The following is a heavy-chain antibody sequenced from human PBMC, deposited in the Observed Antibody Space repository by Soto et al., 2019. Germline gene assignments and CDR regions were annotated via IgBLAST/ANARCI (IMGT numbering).Heavy chain of an antibody. Sequence: EASVKVSCKASGYTFTSYGISWVRQAPGQGLEWMGWISAYNGNTNYAQKLQGRVTMTTDTSTSTAYMELRSLTSEDTAVYYCARGKGMEENYYYYGMDIWGQGTTVTVSS. J-gene: IGHJ6*02. V-gene: IGHV1-18*01. D-gene: IGHD1-1*01. CDR3: ARGKGMEENYYYYGMDI. CDR1: GYTFTSYG. CDR2: ISAYNGNT.